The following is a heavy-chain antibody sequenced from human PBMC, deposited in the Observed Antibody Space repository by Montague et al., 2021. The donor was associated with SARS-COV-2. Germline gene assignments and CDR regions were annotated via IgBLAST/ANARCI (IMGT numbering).Heavy chain of an antibody. CDR3: ARMTVTTALDY. Sequence: PALVRPTQTLTLTCSFSGFSLSTSGMCVSWMRQPPGKALEWLARLDWDDGKYYSTPLETRLTISNDTSKNQVVLTMTNMDTVDPATDYWARMTVTTALDYWGQGTLVTVSS. J-gene: IGHJ4*02. CDR2: LDWDDGK. V-gene: IGHV2-70*11. D-gene: IGHD4-17*01. CDR1: GFSLSTSGMC.